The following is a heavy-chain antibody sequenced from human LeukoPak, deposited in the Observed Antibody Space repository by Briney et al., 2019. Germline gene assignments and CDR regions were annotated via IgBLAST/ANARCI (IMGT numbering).Heavy chain of an antibody. CDR2: ISGSGGST. Sequence: PGRSLRLSCAASGFTFSSYAMSWVRQAPGKGLEWVSAISGSGGSTYYADAVKGRFTISRDNSKNTLYLQMNSLRAEDTAVYYCAKGSYSSSSRGNFDYWGQGTLVTVSS. J-gene: IGHJ4*02. CDR3: AKGSYSSSSRGNFDY. CDR1: GFTFSSYA. V-gene: IGHV3-23*01. D-gene: IGHD6-6*01.